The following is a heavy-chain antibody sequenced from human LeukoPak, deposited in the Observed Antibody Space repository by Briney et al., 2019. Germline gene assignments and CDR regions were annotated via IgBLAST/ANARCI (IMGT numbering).Heavy chain of an antibody. V-gene: IGHV1-69*05. CDR3: ARVAHTVVYHWFDP. CDR2: IIPIFGTA. CDR1: GGTFSSYA. D-gene: IGHD4-23*01. Sequence: GASVKVSCKASGGTFSSYAISWVRQAPGQGLKWMGGIIPIFGTANYAQKLQGRVTITTDESTSTAYMELSSLRSEDTAVYYCARVAHTVVYHWFDPWGQGTLVTVSS. J-gene: IGHJ5*02.